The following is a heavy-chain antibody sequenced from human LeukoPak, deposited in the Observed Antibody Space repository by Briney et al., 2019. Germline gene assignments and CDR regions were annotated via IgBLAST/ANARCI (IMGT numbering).Heavy chain of an antibody. CDR2: IKSKTDGGTT. D-gene: IGHD6-13*01. J-gene: IGHJ4*02. V-gene: IGHV3-15*01. CDR3: TTGLRAADTN. CDR1: GYSFTATG. Sequence: HGESLKISCKGSGYSFTATGSAGCARCPGKGLEWVGRIKSKTDGGTTDYAAPVKGRFTISRDDSKNTLYLQMNSLKTEDTAVYYRTTGLRAADTNWGLGTLVTVSS.